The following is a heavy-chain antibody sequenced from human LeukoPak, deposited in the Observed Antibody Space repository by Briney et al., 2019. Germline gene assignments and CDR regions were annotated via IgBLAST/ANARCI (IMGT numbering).Heavy chain of an antibody. CDR2: INPNSGGT. D-gene: IGHD1-26*01. CDR3: ATAGRGGSYGDYFDY. CDR1: GYPCTGYY. V-gene: IGHV1-2*04. J-gene: IGHJ4*02. Sequence: ASVKVSCKASGYPCTGYYMNWVRQAPGPGLDKIGWINPNSGGTNYAQTFQGWVTMTRDTSISTAYMELSRLSSDDTAVYYCATAGRGGSYGDYFDYWGQGTLVTVSS.